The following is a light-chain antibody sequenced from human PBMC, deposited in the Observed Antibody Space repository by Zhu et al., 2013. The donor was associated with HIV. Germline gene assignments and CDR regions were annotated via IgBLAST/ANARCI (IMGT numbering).Light chain of an antibody. Sequence: EIVLTQSPATLSLSPGERATLSCRASQSARGYLAWYQQKPGQTPRLLIYDASNRATGIPARFSGSGSGTDFTLTISSLEPEDSAVYYCQQRSSWPPFTFGPGTKVDV. J-gene: IGKJ3*01. V-gene: IGKV3-11*01. CDR3: QQRSSWPPFT. CDR2: DAS. CDR1: QSARGY.